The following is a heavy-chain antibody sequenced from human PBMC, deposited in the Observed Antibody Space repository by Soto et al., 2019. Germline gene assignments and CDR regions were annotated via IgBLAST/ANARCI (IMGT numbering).Heavy chain of an antibody. D-gene: IGHD3-10*01. CDR1: GFTFSSYG. CDR2: IWYDGSNK. J-gene: IGHJ4*02. V-gene: IGHV3-33*01. CDR3: ARDGLGRYYGSGSYIDY. Sequence: GGSLRLSCAASGFTFSSYGMHWVRQAPGKGLEWVAVIWYDGSNKYYADSVKGRFTISRDNSKNTLYLQMNSLRAEDTAVYYCARDGLGRYYGSGSYIDYWGQGTLVTVSS.